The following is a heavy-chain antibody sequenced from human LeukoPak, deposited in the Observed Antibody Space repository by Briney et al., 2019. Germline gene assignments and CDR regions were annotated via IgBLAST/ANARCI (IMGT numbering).Heavy chain of an antibody. V-gene: IGHV1-2*02. CDR1: GYTFTGYY. CDR2: INPNSGGT. J-gene: IGHJ6*02. D-gene: IGHD3-9*01. CDR3: ARDRSGTFLTGYYLSGMDV. Sequence: ASVKVSCKASGYTFTGYYMHWVRQAPGQGLEWMGWINPNSGGTNYAQKFQGRVTMTRDTSISTAYMELSRLRSDDTAVYYCARDRSGTFLTGYYLSGMDVWGQGTTVTVSS.